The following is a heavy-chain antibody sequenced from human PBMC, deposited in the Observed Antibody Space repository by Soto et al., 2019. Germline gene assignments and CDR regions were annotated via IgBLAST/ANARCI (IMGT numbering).Heavy chain of an antibody. J-gene: IGHJ4*02. CDR2: IYWDDDK. Sequence: KESGPTLVKPTQTLTLTCTFSGFSLSTSGVGVGWIRQPPGKALEWLALIYWDDDKRYSPFLKSRLTITKDTSKNQVVLTMTIMDPVDTATYYCAPTTRGRRLGWPFDYWGQGTLVTVSS. CDR3: APTTRGRRLGWPFDY. V-gene: IGHV2-5*02. D-gene: IGHD6-19*01. CDR1: GFSLSTSGVG.